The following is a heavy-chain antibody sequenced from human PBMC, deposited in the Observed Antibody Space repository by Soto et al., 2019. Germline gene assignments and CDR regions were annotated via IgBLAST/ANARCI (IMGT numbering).Heavy chain of an antibody. V-gene: IGHV4-59*08. CDR1: GCSMSSYH. Sequence: ETLSLTYTVAGCSMSSYHWGWVRQPPGQGVDWIGDIDYSWSSNYNPSLTSRVTLPVDSPKDQFSLKLTCATAGDTPAYHCGGYGSGTDRGYWGQAALVTVAS. CDR3: GGYGSGTDRGY. J-gene: IGHJ4*02. CDR2: IDYSWSS. D-gene: IGHD3-10*01.